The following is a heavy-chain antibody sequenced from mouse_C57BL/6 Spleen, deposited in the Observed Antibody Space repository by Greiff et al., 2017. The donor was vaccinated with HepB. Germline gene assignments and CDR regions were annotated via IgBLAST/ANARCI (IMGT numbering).Heavy chain of an antibody. D-gene: IGHD2-10*02. Sequence: EVKLQESGGGLVKPGGSLKLSCAASGFTFSSYAMSWVRQTPEKRLEWVATISDGGSYTYYPDNVKGRFTISRDNAKNNLYLQMSHLKSEDTAMYYCARDLGYGNYKFAYWGQGTLVTVSA. CDR1: GFTFSSYA. CDR3: ARDLGYGNYKFAY. J-gene: IGHJ3*01. V-gene: IGHV5-4*01. CDR2: ISDGGSYT.